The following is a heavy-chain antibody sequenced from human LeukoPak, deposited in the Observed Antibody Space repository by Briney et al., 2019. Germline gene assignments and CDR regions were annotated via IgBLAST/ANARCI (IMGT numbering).Heavy chain of an antibody. D-gene: IGHD2-2*01. CDR3: ARHSCSSTSCYFDY. CDR2: IYPGDSDT. V-gene: IGHV5-51*01. CDR1: GYSFTSYR. J-gene: IGHJ4*02. Sequence: GESLKISCKGSGYSFTSYRIGWVRQMPGKGLEWMGIIYPGDSDTRYSPSFQGQVTISADKSISTAYLQWSSLKASDTAMYYCARHSCSSTSCYFDYRGQGTLVIVSS.